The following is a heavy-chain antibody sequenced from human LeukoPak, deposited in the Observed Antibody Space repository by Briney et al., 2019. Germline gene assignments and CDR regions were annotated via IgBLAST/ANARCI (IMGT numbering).Heavy chain of an antibody. V-gene: IGHV3-23*01. D-gene: IGHD6-19*01. J-gene: IGHJ4*02. Sequence: PGGSLRLSCAASGFTFSSYAMSWVRQAPGKGLEWVSAISGSGGSTYYADSVKGRFTISRDNSKNTLYLQMNSLRAGDTAVYYCAKYVNSGWYLYFDYWGQGTLVTVSS. CDR2: ISGSGGST. CDR3: AKYVNSGWYLYFDY. CDR1: GFTFSSYA.